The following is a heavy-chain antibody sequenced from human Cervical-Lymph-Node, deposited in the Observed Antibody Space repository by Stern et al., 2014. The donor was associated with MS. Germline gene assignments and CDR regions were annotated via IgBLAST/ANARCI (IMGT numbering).Heavy chain of an antibody. V-gene: IGHV5-51*03. CDR3: ARRSGSSWDFDY. J-gene: IGHJ4*02. D-gene: IGHD6-6*01. CDR1: GYTFTTHW. Sequence: EVQLVESGAEVKKPGESLKISCKGSGYTFTTHWIGWVRQMPGKGLAGMGVIYPGDSDTRYSPSFQGQVTISADRSINTAYLQWSSLKASDSAMYYCARRSGSSWDFDYWGQGTLVTVSS. CDR2: IYPGDSDT.